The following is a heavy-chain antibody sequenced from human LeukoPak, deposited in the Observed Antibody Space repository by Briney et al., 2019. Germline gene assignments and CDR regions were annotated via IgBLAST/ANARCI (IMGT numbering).Heavy chain of an antibody. CDR3: ARRSTRGSSYYYGMDV. CDR1: GGSISSSSYY. D-gene: IGHD2-15*01. V-gene: IGHV4-39*01. Sequence: SETLSLTCTVSGGSISSSSYYWGWIRQPPGKGLEWIGSIYYSGSTYYNPSLKSRVTISVDTSKNQFSLKLSSVTAADTAVYYCARRSTRGSSYYYGMDVWGQGTTVTVSS. J-gene: IGHJ6*02. CDR2: IYYSGST.